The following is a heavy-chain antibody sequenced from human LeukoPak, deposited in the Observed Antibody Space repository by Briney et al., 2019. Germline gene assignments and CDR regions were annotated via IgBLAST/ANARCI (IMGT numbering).Heavy chain of an antibody. CDR3: ARRRGGDGYNDDWFDP. V-gene: IGHV5-51*01. J-gene: IGHJ5*02. CDR2: IYPGDSDT. Sequence: GESLKISCKGSGYSFTSYWIGWVRQMPGKGLEWMGIIYPGDSDTRYSPSFQGQVTISADKSISTAYLQWSGLKASDTAMYYCARRRGGDGYNDDWFDPWGQGPLVTVSS. CDR1: GYSFTSYW. D-gene: IGHD5-24*01.